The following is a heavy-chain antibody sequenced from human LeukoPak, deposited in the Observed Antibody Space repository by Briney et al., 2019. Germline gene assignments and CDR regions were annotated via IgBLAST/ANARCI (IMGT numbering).Heavy chain of an antibody. Sequence: ASVRLSCKASGYTFTSYGISWVRQAPGQGLEWRGWISAYNGNTNYAQKLQGRVTMTTDTSTSTAYMELKSLRSDDTAVYYCARDKQQLDLYYYYYGMDVWGQGTTVTVSS. CDR2: ISAYNGNT. V-gene: IGHV1-18*01. D-gene: IGHD6-13*01. CDR1: GYTFTSYG. J-gene: IGHJ6*02. CDR3: ARDKQQLDLYYYYYGMDV.